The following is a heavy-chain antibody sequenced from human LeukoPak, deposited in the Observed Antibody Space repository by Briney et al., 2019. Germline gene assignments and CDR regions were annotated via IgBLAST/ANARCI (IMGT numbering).Heavy chain of an antibody. CDR1: GYSFTSYW. D-gene: IGHD3-10*01. CDR3: ARTYMVRGVMAPAY. Sequence: GESPKISCKGSGYSFTSYWIGWVRQMPGKGLEWMGIIYPGDSDTRYSPSFQGQVTISADKSISTAYLRWSSLKASDTATYYCARTYMVRGVMAPAYWGQGTLVTVSS. J-gene: IGHJ4*02. CDR2: IYPGDSDT. V-gene: IGHV5-51*01.